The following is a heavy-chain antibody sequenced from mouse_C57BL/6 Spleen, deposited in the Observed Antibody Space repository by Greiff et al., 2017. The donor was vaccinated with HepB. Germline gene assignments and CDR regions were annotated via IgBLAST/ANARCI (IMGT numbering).Heavy chain of an antibody. D-gene: IGHD4-1*01. V-gene: IGHV1-63*01. CDR2: IYPGGGYT. Sequence: QVQLQQSGAELVRPGTSVKMSCKASGYTFTNYWIGWAKQRPGHGLEWIGDIYPGGGYTNYNEKFKGKATLTADKSSSTAYMQFSSLTSEDSAIYYCARSAPWDLHAMDYWGQGTSVTVSS. CDR1: GYTFTNYW. CDR3: ARSAPWDLHAMDY. J-gene: IGHJ4*01.